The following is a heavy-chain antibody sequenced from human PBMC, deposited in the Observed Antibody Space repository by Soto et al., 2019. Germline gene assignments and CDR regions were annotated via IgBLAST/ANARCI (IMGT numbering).Heavy chain of an antibody. CDR3: AGTFDWLPTCFDH. V-gene: IGHV3-23*01. D-gene: IGHD3-9*01. CDR1: GFTFSSYA. J-gene: IGHJ4*02. Sequence: PGGSLRLCCAASGFTFSSYAMSWVRQAPGKGLEWVSAISGSGGSTYYADSVKGRFTISRDNSKNTLYLQMNSLRAEDTAVYYCAGTFDWLPTCFDHWGQGTLVTVSS. CDR2: ISGSGGST.